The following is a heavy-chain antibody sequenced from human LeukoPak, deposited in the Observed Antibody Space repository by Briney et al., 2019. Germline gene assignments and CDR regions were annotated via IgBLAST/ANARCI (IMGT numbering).Heavy chain of an antibody. J-gene: IGHJ3*02. V-gene: IGHV3-33*08. D-gene: IGHD2-2*01. CDR1: GFTFSSYG. Sequence: PGRSLRLSCAASGFTFSSYGMHWVRQAPGKGLEWAAVIWYDGSNKYYADSVKGRFTISRDNSKNTLYLQMNSLRAEDTAVYYCARALKYRGAFDIWGQGTMVTVSS. CDR3: ARALKYRGAFDI. CDR2: IWYDGSNK.